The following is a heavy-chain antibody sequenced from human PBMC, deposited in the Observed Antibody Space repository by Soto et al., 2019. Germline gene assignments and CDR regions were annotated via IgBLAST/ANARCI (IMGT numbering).Heavy chain of an antibody. V-gene: IGHV6-1*01. Sequence: QXLSLTCAISGDXVSSNSDAWNWIRQSPSRGLEWLGRTYYRSKWYNDYAVSVKSRIAINPDTSKNQLSLQLNSVTTEDTAVYYCARSRPDIVVVSKDWFAPWGQGTLGPVSS. CDR3: ARSRPDIVVVSKDWFAP. D-gene: IGHD3-22*01. CDR1: GDXVSSNSDA. CDR2: TYYRSKWYN. J-gene: IGHJ5*02.